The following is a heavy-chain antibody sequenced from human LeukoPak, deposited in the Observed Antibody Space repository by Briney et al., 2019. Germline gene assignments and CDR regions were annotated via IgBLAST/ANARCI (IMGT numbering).Heavy chain of an antibody. CDR2: INPNNGDT. CDR3: ATGIDPHGTFDH. CDR1: GYIFTGYY. V-gene: IGHV1-2*06. D-gene: IGHD1-1*01. J-gene: IGHJ5*02. Sequence: ASVKVSCKASGYIFTGYYMHWVRQAPGQGLEWMGRINPNNGDTNLALRFQGRVTITRDTSVTTAYMELNRLTSDDTATYSCATGIDPHGTFDHWGQGTLVTVSP.